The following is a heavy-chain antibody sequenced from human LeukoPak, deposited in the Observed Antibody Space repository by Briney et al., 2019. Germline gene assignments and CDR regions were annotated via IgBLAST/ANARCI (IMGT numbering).Heavy chain of an antibody. CDR3: ARNLGYCSSTSCYRGPYFDY. D-gene: IGHD2-2*01. CDR2: IYYSGST. Sequence: SETPSLTCTVSGGSISSSSYYWGWIRQPPGKGLEWIGSIYYSGSTYYNPSLKSRVTISVDTSKNQFSLKLSSVTAADTAVYYCARNLGYCSSTSCYRGPYFDYWGQGTLVTVSS. V-gene: IGHV4-39*07. CDR1: GGSISSSSYY. J-gene: IGHJ4*02.